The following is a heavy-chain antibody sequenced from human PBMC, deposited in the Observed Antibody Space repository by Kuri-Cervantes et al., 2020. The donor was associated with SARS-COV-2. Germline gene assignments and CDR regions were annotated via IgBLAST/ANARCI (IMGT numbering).Heavy chain of an antibody. CDR3: AREGSGWYGEDYYYYGMDV. J-gene: IGHJ6*02. CDR2: IYYSGRT. Sequence: GSLRLPCAVYGGSFSGYYWSWIRQPPGKGLEWIGYIYYSGRTNYNPSLKSRVTISVDTSKNQFSLKLSSVTAADTAVYYCAREGSGWYGEDYYYYGMDVWGQGTTVTVSS. V-gene: IGHV4-59*01. CDR1: GGSFSGYY. D-gene: IGHD6-19*01.